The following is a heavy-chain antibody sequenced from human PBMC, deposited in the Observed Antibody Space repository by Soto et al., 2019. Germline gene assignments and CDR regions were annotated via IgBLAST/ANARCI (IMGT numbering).Heavy chain of an antibody. Sequence: GGSLRLFCAASGCTVSRNYMSWVRQGPEKGLEWVSVIFGNGGALYADSVRGRFTISRDNFQNILYLQMNSLRVEDTAVYYCVRDDGGSPYDYWGPGTLVTVSS. CDR1: GCTVSRNY. J-gene: IGHJ4*02. CDR2: IFGNGGA. D-gene: IGHD3-16*01. CDR3: VRDDGGSPYDY. V-gene: IGHV3-66*01.